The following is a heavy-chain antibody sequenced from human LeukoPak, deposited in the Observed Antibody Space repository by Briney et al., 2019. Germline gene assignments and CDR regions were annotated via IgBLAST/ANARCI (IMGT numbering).Heavy chain of an antibody. CDR2: ISTSSSYI. Sequence: GGSLRLSCAASGLTLSSYSMNWVRQAPGKGLEWVSFISTSSSYIYYADSVKGRFTISRDNAKNSLNLQMNSLRAEDTAVYYCARDVNWNYCDYWGHGTLVTVSS. J-gene: IGHJ4*01. D-gene: IGHD1-20*01. CDR1: GLTLSSYS. CDR3: ARDVNWNYCDY. V-gene: IGHV3-21*01.